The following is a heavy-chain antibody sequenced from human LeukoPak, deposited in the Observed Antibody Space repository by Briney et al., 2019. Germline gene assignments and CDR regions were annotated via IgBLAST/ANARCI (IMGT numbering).Heavy chain of an antibody. V-gene: IGHV3-30*04. J-gene: IGHJ4*02. CDR1: GFTFSSYA. D-gene: IGHD4-23*01. Sequence: GRSLRLSCAASGFTFSSYAMHWARQAPGKGLEWVAVISYDGSNKYYADSVKGRFTISRDNSKNTLYLQMNSLRAEDTAVYYCARSRIHYGGNSNDFDYWGQGTLVTVSS. CDR3: ARSRIHYGGNSNDFDY. CDR2: ISYDGSNK.